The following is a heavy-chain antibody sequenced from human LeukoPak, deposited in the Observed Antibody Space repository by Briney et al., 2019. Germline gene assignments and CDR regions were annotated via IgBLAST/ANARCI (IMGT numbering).Heavy chain of an antibody. V-gene: IGHV3-13*01. D-gene: IGHD2-2*01. CDR2: FHTAGDT. J-gene: IGHJ6*02. CDR3: ARGSCSSSSCYERLNGLDV. CDR1: GFTFSNYD. Sequence: GGSLRLSCAASGFTFSNYDMHWVRQVTGKGLEWVSAFHTAGDTHYSGSVKGRFATSRENAKNSFYLQMNNLRAGDTALHYCARGSCSSSSCYERLNGLDVWGQGTPVTVSS.